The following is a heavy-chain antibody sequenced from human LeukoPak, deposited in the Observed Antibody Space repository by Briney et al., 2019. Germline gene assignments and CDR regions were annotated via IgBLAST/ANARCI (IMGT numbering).Heavy chain of an antibody. CDR3: ARGRDCSSTSCPGGYYYYYGMDV. D-gene: IGHD2-2*01. J-gene: IGHJ6*02. CDR2: IYYSGST. V-gene: IGHV4-59*01. CDR1: GGSISSYY. Sequence: SEILSLTCTVSGGSISSYYWSWIRQPPGKGLEWIGYIYYSGSTNYNPSLKSRVTISVDTSKNQFSLKLSSVTAADTAVYYCARGRDCSSTSCPGGYYYYYGMDVWGQGTTVTVSS.